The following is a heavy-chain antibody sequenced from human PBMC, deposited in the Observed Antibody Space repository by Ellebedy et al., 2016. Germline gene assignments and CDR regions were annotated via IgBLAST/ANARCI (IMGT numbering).Heavy chain of an antibody. V-gene: IGHV3-23*01. J-gene: IGHJ5*02. Sequence: GESLKISXAASGFTFSDYAMSWVRQAPGKGLEWVSSISNRGDSTNYAESVKGRFTISRDNSKNTLFVQMDSLRADDTAVYFCAKEQIGAGVTFFDPWGQGILVTVSS. CDR2: ISNRGDST. CDR3: AKEQIGAGVTFFDP. D-gene: IGHD6-13*01. CDR1: GFTFSDYA.